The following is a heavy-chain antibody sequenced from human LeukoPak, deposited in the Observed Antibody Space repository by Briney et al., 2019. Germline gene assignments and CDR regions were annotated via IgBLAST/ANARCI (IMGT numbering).Heavy chain of an antibody. D-gene: IGHD3-9*01. CDR2: IYTSGST. CDR3: VREIQELTGSPGDY. J-gene: IGHJ4*02. Sequence: SETLSLTCTVSGGAISSYHWSWIRQPAGKGLEWIGRIYTSGSTNYNPSLKSRVTMSVDTSKNQFSLKLSSVTAADTAVYYCVREIQELTGSPGDYWGQGTLVTVSS. V-gene: IGHV4-4*07. CDR1: GGAISSYH.